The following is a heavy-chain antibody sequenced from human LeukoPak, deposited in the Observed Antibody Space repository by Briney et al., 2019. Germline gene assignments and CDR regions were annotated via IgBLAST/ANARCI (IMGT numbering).Heavy chain of an antibody. Sequence: SETLSLTCTVFGGSISGYYWSWIRQPPGKGLEWIGYIYYSGSTKYNPSLKSRVTISVDTSKNQFSLKLSSVTAADTAVYYCAREELSLIHFDYWGQGTLVTVSS. J-gene: IGHJ4*02. D-gene: IGHD3-16*02. CDR3: AREELSLIHFDY. CDR2: IYYSGST. CDR1: GGSISGYY. V-gene: IGHV4-59*12.